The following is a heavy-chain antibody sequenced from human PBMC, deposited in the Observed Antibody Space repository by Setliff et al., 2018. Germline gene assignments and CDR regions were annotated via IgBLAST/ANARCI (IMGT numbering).Heavy chain of an antibody. CDR2: IGASGDRT. J-gene: IGHJ4*02. CDR3: ARVGGLLVATMPFDY. Sequence: GGSLRLSCVASTFTFSKYAITWVRQAPGKGLEWVSSIGASGDRTYYADSVKGRFTISRDNSRNSLYLQMNSLRVEDTASYFCARVGGLLVATMPFDYWGPGTLVTVSS. D-gene: IGHD5-12*01. CDR1: TFTFSKYA. V-gene: IGHV3-23*01.